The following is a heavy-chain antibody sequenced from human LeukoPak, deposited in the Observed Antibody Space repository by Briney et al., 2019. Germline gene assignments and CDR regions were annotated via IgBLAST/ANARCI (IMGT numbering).Heavy chain of an antibody. CDR3: AREGMVVGAIDY. D-gene: IGHD1-26*01. J-gene: IGHJ4*02. Sequence: SEALSLTCTVSGGSISSYYWSWIRQPPGKGLEWIGYIYYSGSTNYNPSLKSRVTISVDTSKNQFSLKLSSVTAADTAVYYCAREGMVVGAIDYWGQGTLVTVSS. CDR1: GGSISSYY. V-gene: IGHV4-59*01. CDR2: IYYSGST.